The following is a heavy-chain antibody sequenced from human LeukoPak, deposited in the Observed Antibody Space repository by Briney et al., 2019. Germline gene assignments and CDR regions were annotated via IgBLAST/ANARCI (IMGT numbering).Heavy chain of an antibody. CDR2: INDSGNT. Sequence: SETLSLTCAVYGESFGGYYWSWIRQPPGKGLEWIGQINDSGNTNYSPSLRSRVTMSVDTSKKQFSLKLSSVIAADTAVYYCARASAYSSSSGVNLWGQGSLVTVSS. D-gene: IGHD6-6*01. CDR3: ARASAYSSSSGVNL. CDR1: GESFGGYY. J-gene: IGHJ5*02. V-gene: IGHV4-34*01.